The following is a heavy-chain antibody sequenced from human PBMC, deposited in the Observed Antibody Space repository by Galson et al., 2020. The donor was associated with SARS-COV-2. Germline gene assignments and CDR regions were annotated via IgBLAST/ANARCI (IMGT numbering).Heavy chain of an antibody. D-gene: IGHD3-22*01. CDR3: TKDRGYYDSSGYYERYYFDY. CDR1: GLTFSSYA. V-gene: IGHV3-23*01. Sequence: GESPKISCAASGLTFSSYAMSWVRQAPGKGLEWVSAISGSGGSTYYADSVKGRFTISRDNSKNTLYLQMNSLRAEDTAVYYCTKDRGYYDSSGYYERYYFDYWGQGTLVTVSS. J-gene: IGHJ4*02. CDR2: ISGSGGST.